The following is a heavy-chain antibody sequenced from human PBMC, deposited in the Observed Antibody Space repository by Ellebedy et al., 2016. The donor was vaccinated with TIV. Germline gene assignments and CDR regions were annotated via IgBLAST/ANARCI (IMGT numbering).Heavy chain of an antibody. CDR3: ARDFLRAPDGSGTYNNWLDP. CDR1: GGILSNYA. Sequence: ASVKVSXXASGGILSNYAISWVRQPPGQGLVWMGAIIPIVGTANYAQKFQDRVTIIADESTRTAYMELSSLRSEDTAVYYCARDFLRAPDGSGTYNNWLDPWGQGTLVTVSS. D-gene: IGHD3-10*01. CDR2: IIPIVGTA. V-gene: IGHV1-69*13. J-gene: IGHJ5*02.